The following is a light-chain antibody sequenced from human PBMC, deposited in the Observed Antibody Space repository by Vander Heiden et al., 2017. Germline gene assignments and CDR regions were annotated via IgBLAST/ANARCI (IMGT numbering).Light chain of an antibody. CDR3: RKALQKLPT. Sequence: DIVMTQSPLSLPVTPGEPASISCRSSQSLLHSNGYNYLDWYLQKPGQSQQLLIYLGSNRASGVPDRFSGSGSGTEFTLKSSRVEAEYVGVYYRRKALQKLPTFGPRTKVDIK. V-gene: IGKV2-28*01. CDR2: LGS. CDR1: QSLLHSNGYNY. J-gene: IGKJ3*01.